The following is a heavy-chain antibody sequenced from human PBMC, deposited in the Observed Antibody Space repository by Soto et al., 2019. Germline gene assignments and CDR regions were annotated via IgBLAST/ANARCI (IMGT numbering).Heavy chain of an antibody. Sequence: ASVKVSCKASGYTFTSYGISWVRQAPGQGLEWMGWISAYNGNTNYAQKLQGRVTMTTDTSTSTAYMELRSLRSDDTAVYYCARSPTYYDILTGYGTFDYWGQGTLVTV. CDR1: GYTFTSYG. CDR3: ARSPTYYDILTGYGTFDY. D-gene: IGHD3-9*01. CDR2: ISAYNGNT. J-gene: IGHJ4*02. V-gene: IGHV1-18*01.